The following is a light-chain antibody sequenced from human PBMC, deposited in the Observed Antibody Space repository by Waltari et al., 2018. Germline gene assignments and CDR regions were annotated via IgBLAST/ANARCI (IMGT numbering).Light chain of an antibody. V-gene: IGLV2-23*02. Sequence: QSALTQPASVSGSPGQSITISCTGSSSDIGSYNVVSWYQHHPGKAPKLVIYEVINRPSGVANRFYGSKSGNTASLTISGLQAEDEADYYCCSYAGSVVFGGGTKLTVL. J-gene: IGLJ2*01. CDR2: EVI. CDR1: SSDIGSYNV. CDR3: CSYAGSVV.